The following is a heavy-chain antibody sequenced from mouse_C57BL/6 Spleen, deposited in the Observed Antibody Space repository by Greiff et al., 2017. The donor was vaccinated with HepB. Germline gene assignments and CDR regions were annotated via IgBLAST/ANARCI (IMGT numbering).Heavy chain of an antibody. J-gene: IGHJ1*03. CDR1: GYTFTDYY. Sequence: QVQLQQSGAELVRPGASVKLSCKASGYTFTDYYINWVKQRPGQGLEWIARIYPGSGNTYYNEKFKGKATLTAEKSSSTAYMQLSSLTSEDSAVYFCARREAPNWYFDVWGTETTVTVSS. CDR3: ARREAPNWYFDV. CDR2: IYPGSGNT. V-gene: IGHV1-76*01.